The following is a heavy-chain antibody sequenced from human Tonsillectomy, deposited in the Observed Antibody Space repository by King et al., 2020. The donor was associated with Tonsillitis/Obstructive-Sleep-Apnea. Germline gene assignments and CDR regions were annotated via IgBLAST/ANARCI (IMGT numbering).Heavy chain of an antibody. D-gene: IGHD1-7*01. Sequence: VQLVESGGGLIQPGGSLRLSCAASGFTVSSNYMSWVRQAPGKGLEWVSVIYSGGITYYADSVKSRFTISRDTSKNTLYLQMNSLRAEDTAVYYCARDRVELRGRDYWGQGTLVTVSS. J-gene: IGHJ4*02. CDR3: ARDRVELRGRDY. V-gene: IGHV3-53*01. CDR2: IYSGGIT. CDR1: GFTVSSNY.